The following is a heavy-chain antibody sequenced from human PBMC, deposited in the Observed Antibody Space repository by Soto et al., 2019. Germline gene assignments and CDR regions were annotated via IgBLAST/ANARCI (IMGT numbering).Heavy chain of an antibody. Sequence: EVQLLESGGGLVQPGVSLRLSCAASGFTFSSYAMRWVRQAPVKGLEWVSAISGSGDSTYYADSVKGRFTISIDNSKNTLYMKMNSLRAEETAVYYCARRGSGSYYDYWGQGTLVTVSS. V-gene: IGHV3-23*01. D-gene: IGHD1-26*01. CDR3: ARRGSGSYYDY. J-gene: IGHJ4*02. CDR1: GFTFSSYA. CDR2: ISGSGDST.